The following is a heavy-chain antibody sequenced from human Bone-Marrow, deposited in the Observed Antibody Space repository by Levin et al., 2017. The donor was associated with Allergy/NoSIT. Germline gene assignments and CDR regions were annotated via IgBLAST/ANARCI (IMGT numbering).Heavy chain of an antibody. J-gene: IGHJ6*02. CDR1: GFDVKYKY. Sequence: GESLKISCEASGFDVKYKYMSWVRQAPGRGLEWVAVIYGDESTYYAESVEGRFTIYRDIVKNTLYLQMTSLRVNDTALYYCARKSDSATIKYYYGMDVWGQGTTVIVSS. V-gene: IGHV3-53*01. CDR3: ARKSDSATIKYYYGMDV. CDR2: IYGDEST. D-gene: IGHD1-26*01.